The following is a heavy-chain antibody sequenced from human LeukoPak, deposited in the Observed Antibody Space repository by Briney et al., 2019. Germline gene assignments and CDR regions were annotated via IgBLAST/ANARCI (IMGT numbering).Heavy chain of an antibody. Sequence: SETLSLTCTVSGGSISSYYWSWIRQPPGKGLEWIGYIYYSGSTNYNPSLKSRVTISVDTSKNQFSLKLSSVTAADTAVYYCARGSGGGQLSSGWSWNWFDPWGQGTLVTVSS. V-gene: IGHV4-59*01. CDR1: GGSISSYY. CDR3: ARGSGGGQLSSGWSWNWFDP. D-gene: IGHD6-19*01. J-gene: IGHJ5*02. CDR2: IYYSGST.